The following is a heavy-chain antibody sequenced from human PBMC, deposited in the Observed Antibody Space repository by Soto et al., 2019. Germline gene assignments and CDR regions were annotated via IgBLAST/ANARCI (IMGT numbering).Heavy chain of an antibody. CDR3: SSSDSGYEHDAFDI. Sequence: GGSLRLSCAASGFTFSNAWMSWVRQAPGKGLEWVGRIKSKTDGGTTDYAAPVKGRFTISRDDSKNTLYLQMNSLKTEATAVYYCSSSDSGYEHDAFDIWGQGTMVTVSS. J-gene: IGHJ3*02. D-gene: IGHD5-12*01. CDR2: IKSKTDGGTT. CDR1: GFTFSNAW. V-gene: IGHV3-15*01.